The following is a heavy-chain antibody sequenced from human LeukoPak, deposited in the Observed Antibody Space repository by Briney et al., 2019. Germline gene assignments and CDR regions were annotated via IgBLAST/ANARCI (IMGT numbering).Heavy chain of an antibody. Sequence: GASVKVSCKASGYTFTGYYMHWVRQAPGQGLEWMGGINPNSGDTNYAQAFQGRVTMTRDTSISTAYMELSRLRYDDTAVYYCARDLAVFDAFDIWGQGTMVTVSS. CDR1: GYTFTGYY. V-gene: IGHV1-2*02. J-gene: IGHJ3*02. CDR2: INPNSGDT. CDR3: ARDLAVFDAFDI. D-gene: IGHD2-8*02.